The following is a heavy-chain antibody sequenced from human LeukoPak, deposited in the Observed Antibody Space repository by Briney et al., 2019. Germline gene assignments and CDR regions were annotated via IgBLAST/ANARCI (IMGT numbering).Heavy chain of an antibody. V-gene: IGHV4-4*07. J-gene: IGHJ4*02. Sequence: SETLSLTCTVPGVSISSSYWSWIRQPAGKGPGWSGRIFTSGTTNYNPPLKSRDTMSVDTSKTPFSLKRSSVTAADTAVYYSARGSGNRDSSGYYVVKYFDDWGQGTLVTVSS. CDR2: IFTSGTT. D-gene: IGHD3-22*01. CDR3: ARGSGNRDSSGYYVVKYFDD. CDR1: GVSISSSY.